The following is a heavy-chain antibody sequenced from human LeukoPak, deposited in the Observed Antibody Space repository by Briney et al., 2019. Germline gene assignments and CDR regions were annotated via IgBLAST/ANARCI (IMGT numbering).Heavy chain of an antibody. CDR1: GYTFTSYY. J-gene: IGHJ4*02. V-gene: IGHV1-46*01. CDR3: ARGAPFWSGYDY. CDR2: INPSGGST. Sequence: ASVKVSCKASGYTFTSYYMHWVRQAPGQGLEWMGIINPSGGSTSYAQKFQGRVTITRNTSISTAYMELSSLRSEDTAVYYCARGAPFWSGYDYWGQGNLVTVSS. D-gene: IGHD3-3*01.